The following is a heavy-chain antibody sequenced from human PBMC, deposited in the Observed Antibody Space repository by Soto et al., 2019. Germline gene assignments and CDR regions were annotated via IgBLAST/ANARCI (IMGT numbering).Heavy chain of an antibody. CDR2: INPGGGST. V-gene: IGHV1-46*03. CDR3: ARVSYYDILTGSGAFDI. Sequence: GASVKVYCKAAGYTFTSYYMHWGRQAPGQGLEWMGIINPGGGSTSYAQKFQGRVTMTRDTSTSTVYMELSSLRSEDTAVYYCARVSYYDILTGSGAFDIWGQGTMVTVSS. CDR1: GYTFTSYY. D-gene: IGHD3-9*01. J-gene: IGHJ3*02.